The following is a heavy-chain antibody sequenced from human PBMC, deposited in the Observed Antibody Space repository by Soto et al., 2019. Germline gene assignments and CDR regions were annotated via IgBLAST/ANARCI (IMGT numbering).Heavy chain of an antibody. D-gene: IGHD3-10*01. CDR3: ARDYYGSGAPDHYGMDV. CDR1: GYTFARYG. Sequence: QVQMVQSGAEVKKPGASVKVSCKASGYTFARYGISWVRQAPVQVLEWLGWISTYTGDTDYAQKFQGRLTMTTDTTPTTAYMELRSMRSGDTAVYYCARDYYGSGAPDHYGMDVWGQGTTVTVSS. J-gene: IGHJ6*02. V-gene: IGHV1-18*01. CDR2: ISTYTGDT.